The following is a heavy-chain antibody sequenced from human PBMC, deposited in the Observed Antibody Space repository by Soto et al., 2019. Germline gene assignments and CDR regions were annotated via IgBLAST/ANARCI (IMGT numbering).Heavy chain of an antibody. CDR3: ARTLRDYYGSSGYYGPSRYYYYGMDV. V-gene: IGHV1-18*01. CDR1: GYTFTSYG. D-gene: IGHD3-22*01. Sequence: ASVKVSCKASGYTFTSYGISWVRQAPGQGLEWMGWISAYNGNTNYAQKLQGRVTMTTDTSTSTAYMELRSLRSDDTAVYYCARTLRDYYGSSGYYGPSRYYYYGMDVWGQGTTVTVSS. J-gene: IGHJ6*02. CDR2: ISAYNGNT.